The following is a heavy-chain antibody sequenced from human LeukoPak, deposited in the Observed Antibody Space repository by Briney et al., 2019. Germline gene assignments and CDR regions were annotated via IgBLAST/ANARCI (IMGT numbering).Heavy chain of an antibody. Sequence: PSETLSLTCTVSSDSIYSGDYYWSWIRQPPGKGLEWIAYIYYSGTTYYNPSFKSRVAMSLDTSKSQFSLKLNSVTAADTAVYYCARNGLAGRVLGAFDIWGQGTMVTVSS. J-gene: IGHJ3*02. CDR1: SDSIYSGDYY. V-gene: IGHV4-30-4*02. CDR2: IYYSGTT. D-gene: IGHD3-3*02. CDR3: ARNGLAGRVLGAFDI.